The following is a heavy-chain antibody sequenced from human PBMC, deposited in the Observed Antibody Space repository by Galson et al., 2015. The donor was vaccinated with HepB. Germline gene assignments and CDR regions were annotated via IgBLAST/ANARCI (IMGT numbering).Heavy chain of an antibody. CDR2: ISSSSSYI. D-gene: IGHD2-2*01. CDR3: ARDRDIVVVPAASYFDY. V-gene: IGHV3-21*01. CDR1: GFTFSSYS. J-gene: IGHJ4*02. Sequence: SLRLSCAASGFTFSSYSMNWVRQAPGKGLEWVSSISSSSSYIYYADSVKGRFTISRDNAKNSLYLQMNSLRAEDTAVYYCARDRDIVVVPAASYFDYWGQGTLVTVSS.